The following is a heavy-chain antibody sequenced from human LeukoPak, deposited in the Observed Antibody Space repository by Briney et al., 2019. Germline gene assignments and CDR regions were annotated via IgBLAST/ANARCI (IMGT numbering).Heavy chain of an antibody. J-gene: IGHJ4*02. D-gene: IGHD3-3*01. CDR1: GFIFSDHH. Sequence: GGSLRLSCAASGFIFSDHHMDWVRQAPGKGLEWVGRITNKADSYTTEYAASAKGRFTISRDDSKNSLYLQMNSLKTEDTAVYYCARAGYYHGLDYWGQGTLVTVSS. V-gene: IGHV3-72*01. CDR2: ITNKADSYTT. CDR3: ARAGYYHGLDY.